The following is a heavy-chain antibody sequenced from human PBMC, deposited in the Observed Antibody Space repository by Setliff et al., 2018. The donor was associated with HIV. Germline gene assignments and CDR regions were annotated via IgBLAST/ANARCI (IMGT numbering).Heavy chain of an antibody. V-gene: IGHV4-39*07. CDR1: GGSASNSRYY. Sequence: PSETLSLTCTVSGGSASNSRYYWAWIRQPPGKGLEWIGEINRSGSANYNRSLQSRVTISLDTSNNQFSLKLTSVTAADTAMYYCASFFVTTVTNQDYWGQGTPVTDSS. CDR3: ASFFVTTVTNQDY. D-gene: IGHD4-17*01. J-gene: IGHJ4*02. CDR2: INRSGSA.